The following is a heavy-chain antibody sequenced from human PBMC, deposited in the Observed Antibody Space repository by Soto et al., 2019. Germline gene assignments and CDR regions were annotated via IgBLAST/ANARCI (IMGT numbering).Heavy chain of an antibody. Sequence: QVQLQESGPGLVKPSQTLSLTCTVSGGSISSGDDFWTWIRQPPGKGLAWIGYIYYSGSTYYNPSLKSRLNMSVDTSKNQFSLKLSSVTAADTAVYYCARDRAKWKDYCYYGMDVWGQGTMVTVSS. J-gene: IGHJ6*02. CDR2: IYYSGST. CDR3: ARDRAKWKDYCYYGMDV. V-gene: IGHV4-30-4*01. D-gene: IGHD1-20*01. CDR1: GGSISSGDDF.